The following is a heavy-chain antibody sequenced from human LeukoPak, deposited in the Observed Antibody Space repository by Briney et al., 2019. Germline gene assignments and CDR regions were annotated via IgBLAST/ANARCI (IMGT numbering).Heavy chain of an antibody. CDR1: GDSINSHY. CDR2: IFYSGNT. Sequence: KPSETLSLNCTVFGDSINSHYWSWVRQAPGKGLEWIGYIFYSGNTNYSPSLKSRVTISVDTSKNQFSLRLTSVTTADTAVYFCARTGDYSTSTGGWFDPWGQGALVTVSS. CDR3: ARTGDYSTSTGGWFDP. V-gene: IGHV4-59*11. J-gene: IGHJ5*02. D-gene: IGHD4-11*01.